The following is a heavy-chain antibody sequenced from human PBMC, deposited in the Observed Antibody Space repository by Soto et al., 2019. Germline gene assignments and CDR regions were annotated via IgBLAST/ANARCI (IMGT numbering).Heavy chain of an antibody. J-gene: IGHJ4*01. CDR3: AKERIAAACVLYF. CDR2: ISGSGGST. D-gene: IGHD6-13*01. V-gene: IGHV3-23*01. CDR1: TYAGFC. Sequence: TYAGFCMKKDRQAPGKGLEWVSAISGSGGSTYYADSVKGRFTISRDNSKNTLYLQMNSRRAEDKAVSYCAKERIAAACVLYF.